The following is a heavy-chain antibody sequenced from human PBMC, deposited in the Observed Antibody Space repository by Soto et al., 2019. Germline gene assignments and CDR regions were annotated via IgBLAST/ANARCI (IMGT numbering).Heavy chain of an antibody. CDR1: GFTFSSYA. CDR3: ARDPRYCSSTSCYTPSDAFDI. Sequence: TGGSLRLSCAASGFTFSSYAMHWVRQAPGKGLEWVAVISYDGSNKYYADSVKGRSTISRDNAKNSLYLQMNSLRAEDTAVYYCARDPRYCSSTSCYTPSDAFDIWGQGTMVTVSS. J-gene: IGHJ3*02. CDR2: ISYDGSNK. D-gene: IGHD2-2*02. V-gene: IGHV3-30-3*01.